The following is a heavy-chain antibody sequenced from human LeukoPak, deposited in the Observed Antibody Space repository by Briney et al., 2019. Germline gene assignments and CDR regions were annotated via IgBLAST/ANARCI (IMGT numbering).Heavy chain of an antibody. CDR3: ARQSTAIVGATLDY. Sequence: SVKVSCKASGGTFSSYAISWVRQAPGQGLECMGGIIPIFGTANYAQKFQGRVTITADESTSTAYMELSSLRSEDTAVYYCARQSTAIVGATLDYWGQGTLVTVSS. CDR2: IIPIFGTA. J-gene: IGHJ4*02. D-gene: IGHD1-26*01. V-gene: IGHV1-69*13. CDR1: GGTFSSYA.